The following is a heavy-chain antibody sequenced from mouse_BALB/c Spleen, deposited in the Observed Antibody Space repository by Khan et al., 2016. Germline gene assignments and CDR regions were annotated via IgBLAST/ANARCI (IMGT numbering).Heavy chain of an antibody. D-gene: IGHD2-14*01. CDR2: LSCYNGST. CDR1: GSSFTGYY. Sequence: LVKTGTSVQLSCNASGSSFTGYYMHWVKQSHGTSLEWIGYLSCYNGSTRYHQKFNVKATFTLDTSSSTAYMQFNRLTSEEYAGYYCARAARGTYYYAMDYWGQGTSGTVSS. CDR3: ARAARGTYYYAMDY. J-gene: IGHJ4*01. V-gene: IGHV1S34*01.